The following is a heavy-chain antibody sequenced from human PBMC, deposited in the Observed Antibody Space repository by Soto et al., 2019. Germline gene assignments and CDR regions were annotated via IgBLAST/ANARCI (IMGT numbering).Heavy chain of an antibody. Sequence: GGSLRLSCAASGFTFSSYAMSWVRQAPGKGLEWVSAISGSGGSTYYADSVKGRFTISRDNSKNTLYLQMNSLRAEDTAVYYCAKELPVYYGSGSYREALDYWGQGTLVTVSS. J-gene: IGHJ4*02. D-gene: IGHD3-10*01. CDR2: ISGSGGST. CDR1: GFTFSSYA. V-gene: IGHV3-23*01. CDR3: AKELPVYYGSGSYREALDY.